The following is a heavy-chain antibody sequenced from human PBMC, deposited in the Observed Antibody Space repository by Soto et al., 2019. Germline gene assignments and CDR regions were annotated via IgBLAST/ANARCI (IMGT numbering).Heavy chain of an antibody. V-gene: IGHV4-59*01. Sequence: SENLSLTCTVSGGSIRSYCWTWIRQPPGEGLEWIGCICYSGTTNYNPSLKSRVTISIDTCKNQFSLKLSSVTAADTAFYYCARGRAPHSFDIWCKGTMRTVSS. CDR3: ARGRAPHSFDI. J-gene: IGHJ3*02. CDR2: ICYSGTT. D-gene: IGHD3-3*02. CDR1: GGSIRSYC.